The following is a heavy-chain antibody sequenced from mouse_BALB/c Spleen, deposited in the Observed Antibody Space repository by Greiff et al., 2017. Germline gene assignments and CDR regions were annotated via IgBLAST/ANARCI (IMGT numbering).Heavy chain of an antibody. CDR1: GFTFSSYA. CDR3: AKRGRYDDAMDY. Sequence: EVNVVESGGGLVKPGGSLKLSCAASGFTFSSYAMSWVRQTPEKRLEWVASISSGGSTYYPDSVKGRFTISRDNARNILYLQMSSLRSEDTAMYYCAKRGRYDDAMDYWGQGTSVTVSS. D-gene: IGHD2-14*01. CDR2: ISSGGST. J-gene: IGHJ4*01. V-gene: IGHV5-6-5*01.